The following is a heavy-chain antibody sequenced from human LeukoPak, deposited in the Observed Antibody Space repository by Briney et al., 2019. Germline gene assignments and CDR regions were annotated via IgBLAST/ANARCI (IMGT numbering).Heavy chain of an antibody. D-gene: IGHD3-22*01. Sequence: NPSETLSLTCTVSGGSISTSGYYWGWIRQPPGKGLEWIGNIYHSGSTYYNPSLKSRVSISVDTSKNHFSLDLSSVTAADSAIYYCARDYRMTMLVDWGQGTLVTVSS. V-gene: IGHV4-39*07. J-gene: IGHJ4*02. CDR1: GGSISTSGYY. CDR2: IYHSGST. CDR3: ARDYRMTMLVD.